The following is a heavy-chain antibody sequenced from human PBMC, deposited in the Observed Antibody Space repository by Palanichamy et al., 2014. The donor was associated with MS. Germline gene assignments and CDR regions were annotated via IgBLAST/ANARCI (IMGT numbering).Heavy chain of an antibody. CDR3: ARDAWVVTQSYYFDY. D-gene: IGHD3-22*01. V-gene: IGHV1-18*04. CDR1: GYTFTNYG. Sequence: QVQRVQSGVEVKKPGASVKVSCKASGYTFTNYGISWVRQAPGQGLEWMGWISSYNGNTNYVQKLQGRVTMTTDTSTSTAYMELRSLTSDDTAVYYCARDAWVVTQSYYFDYWGQGTLVTVSS. J-gene: IGHJ4*02. CDR2: ISSYNGNT.